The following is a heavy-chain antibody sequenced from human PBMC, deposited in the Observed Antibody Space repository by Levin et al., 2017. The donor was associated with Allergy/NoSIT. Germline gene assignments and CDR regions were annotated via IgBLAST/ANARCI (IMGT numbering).Heavy chain of an antibody. V-gene: IGHV3-15*01. D-gene: IGHD6-13*01. CDR2: IKSKTDGGTT. CDR3: SRQQLVLDS. CDR1: GFTFSNAW. Sequence: GESLKISCAASGFTFSNAWMSWVRQAPGKGPEWVGHIKSKTDGGTTEYAAPVKGRFTISRDDSKNTLYLQMNSLKTEDTAVYYCSRQQLVLDSWGQGTLVTVSS. J-gene: IGHJ5*01.